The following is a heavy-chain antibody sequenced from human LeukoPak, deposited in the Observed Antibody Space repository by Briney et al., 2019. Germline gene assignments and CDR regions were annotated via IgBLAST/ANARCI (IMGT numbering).Heavy chain of an antibody. V-gene: IGHV3-30*04. J-gene: IGHJ4*02. CDR3: ARDLRFLEWLHIDY. D-gene: IGHD3-3*01. CDR2: ISYDGSNK. Sequence: AGGSLRLSCAASGFTFSSYAMHWVRQAPGKGLEWVAVISYDGSNKYYADSVKGRFTISRDNSKNTLYLQMNSLRAEDTAVYYCARDLRFLEWLHIDYWGQGTLVTVSS. CDR1: GFTFSSYA.